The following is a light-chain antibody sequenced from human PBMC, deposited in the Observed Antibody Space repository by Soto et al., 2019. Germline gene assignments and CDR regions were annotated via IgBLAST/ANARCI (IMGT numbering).Light chain of an antibody. CDR2: GAS. CDR1: QSVSSSY. V-gene: IGKV3-20*01. Sequence: EIVLTQSACTLSLSPGERATLSCRASQSVSSSYLAWYQQKPGQAPRLVIYGASSRATGIPDRFSGSGSGTDFTLTISRLEPEDFAVYYCQQYGSSPRTFGQGTKV. J-gene: IGKJ1*01. CDR3: QQYGSSPRT.